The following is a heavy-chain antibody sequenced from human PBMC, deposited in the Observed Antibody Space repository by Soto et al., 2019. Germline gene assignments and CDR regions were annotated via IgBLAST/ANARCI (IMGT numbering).Heavy chain of an antibody. CDR3: VHRRDGYNSAFFDY. V-gene: IGHV1-69*13. CDR1: GGTFSSYA. Sequence: SVKVSCKASGGTFSSYAFSWVRQAPGQGLEWMGGIIRIFHTSTYAQNFQGRVTITADESTSTAYMELINLRSDDTAVYYCVHRRDGYNSAFFDYWGHGTMVTVFS. CDR2: IIRIFHTS. D-gene: IGHD5-12*01. J-gene: IGHJ4*01.